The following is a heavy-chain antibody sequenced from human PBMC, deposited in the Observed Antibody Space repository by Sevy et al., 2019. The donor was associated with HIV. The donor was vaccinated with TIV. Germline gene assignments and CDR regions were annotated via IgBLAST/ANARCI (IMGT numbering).Heavy chain of an antibody. CDR3: ARHSHGSGTYYVPFDS. V-gene: IGHV4-38-2*01. Sequence: SETLSLTCAVSGYSITSGYLWGWIRQPPGKGLEWIGSVFHSGSTYYNPSLNSRIIISVDTSKNQFSLKLNSVTAADTAVYYCARHSHGSGTYYVPFDSWGQGTLVTVSS. CDR1: GYSITSGYL. D-gene: IGHD3-10*01. J-gene: IGHJ4*02. CDR2: VFHSGST.